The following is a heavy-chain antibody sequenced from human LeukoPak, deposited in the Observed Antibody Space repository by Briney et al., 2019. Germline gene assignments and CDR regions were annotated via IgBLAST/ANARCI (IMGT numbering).Heavy chain of an antibody. J-gene: IGHJ4*02. V-gene: IGHV3-7*01. CDR3: ASPAKYSDTWYFDY. CDR1: GFTFSNYW. CDR2: IKQDGIEK. Sequence: PGGSLRLSCAASGFTFSNYWMSWVRQAPGKGLEWVANIKQDGIEKYYVDSVKGRFTISRDNAKNSLYPQMSSLRAEDTAVYYCASPAKYSDTWYFDYWGQGTLVTVSS. D-gene: IGHD6-6*01.